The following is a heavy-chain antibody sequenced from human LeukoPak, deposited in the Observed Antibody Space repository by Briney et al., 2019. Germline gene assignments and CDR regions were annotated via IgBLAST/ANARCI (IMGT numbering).Heavy chain of an antibody. CDR2: FYHRGST. J-gene: IGHJ4*02. Sequence: PSETLSLTCTVSGGSINTNPNYWGWVRQPPGKGLEWIGCFYHRGSTYYNPSLRSRVTVSGCSSQGQFSLNLTSVTAADTAIYYCMSRYSYGYYSWGQGILVTVSS. CDR1: GGSINTNPNY. D-gene: IGHD5-18*01. CDR3: MSRYSYGYYS. V-gene: IGHV4-39*03.